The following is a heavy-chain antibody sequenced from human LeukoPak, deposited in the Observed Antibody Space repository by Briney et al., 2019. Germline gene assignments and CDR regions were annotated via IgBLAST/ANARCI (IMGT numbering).Heavy chain of an antibody. CDR3: VREYYYDFPQ. CDR1: GFTFSDHY. CDR2: SRAKIDSYTT. V-gene: IGHV3-72*01. J-gene: IGHJ4*02. Sequence: GGSLRLSCAASGFTFSDHYMDWVRQAPGKGLEWVGRSRAKIDSYTTEYAASVKGRFTISKDESENTLYLHMNSLKTEDTAVYYCVREYYYDFPQWGQGTLVTVSS. D-gene: IGHD3-3*01.